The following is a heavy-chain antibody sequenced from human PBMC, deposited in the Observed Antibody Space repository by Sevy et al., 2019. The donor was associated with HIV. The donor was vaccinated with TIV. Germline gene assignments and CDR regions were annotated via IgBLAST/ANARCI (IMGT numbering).Heavy chain of an antibody. CDR3: TTDHRRDGIVVGPFEY. V-gene: IGHV3-15*01. CDR1: GFTFSNAW. J-gene: IGHJ4*02. CDR2: IRSKAGGGTT. Sequence: GGSLRLSCAASGFTFSNAWMSWVRQSPGKGLEWVGRIRSKAGGGTTDNATIVKGKFTISSDDSRDNLYLQLNRLETEETAVDYCTTDHRRDGIVVGPFEYWGQGTLVTVSS. D-gene: IGHD1-26*01.